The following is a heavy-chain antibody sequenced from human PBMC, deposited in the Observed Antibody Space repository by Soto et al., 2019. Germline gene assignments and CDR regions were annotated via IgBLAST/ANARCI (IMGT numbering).Heavy chain of an antibody. J-gene: IGHJ4*01. V-gene: IGHV4-61*08. CDR2: IYYSGNT. D-gene: IGHD4-17*01. CDR3: AGTYTGYGYGDF. Sequence: SETLSLTCTVSGDSVTGGDYYWSRIRQPPGKGLELIGYIYYSGNTNYNPSLKSRVTISLHTSQNQFSLKLTSVTAADTAVYYCAGTYTGYGYGDFGGHGILVNVSS. CDR1: GDSVTGGDYY.